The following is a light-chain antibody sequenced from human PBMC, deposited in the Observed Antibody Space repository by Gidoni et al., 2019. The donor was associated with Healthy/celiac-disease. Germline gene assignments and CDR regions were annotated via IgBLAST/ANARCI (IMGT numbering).Light chain of an antibody. J-gene: IGLJ2*01. CDR2: DVS. V-gene: IGLV2-14*03. CDR3: RSYTSSSTYVV. CDR1: SSDVGGYNY. Sequence: QSALTQPSSVSGSPGQSITISCTGPSSDVGGYNYVYWYQQHPGKAPKLMIYDVSNRPSGVSNRCSGSKSGNTDSLTISGLQDEDEADYYCRSYTSSSTYVVFGGGTKLTVL.